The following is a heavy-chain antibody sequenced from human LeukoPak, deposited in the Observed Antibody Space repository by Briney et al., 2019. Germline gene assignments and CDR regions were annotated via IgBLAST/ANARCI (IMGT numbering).Heavy chain of an antibody. CDR2: IYYSGST. J-gene: IGHJ4*02. CDR1: GGSISSGSYY. D-gene: IGHD3-10*01. Sequence: SETLSLTCSVSGGSISSGSYYWSWIRQPAGKGLEWIGYIYYSGSTNYNPSLKSRVTISVDTSKNQFSLKLSSVTAADTAVYYCARGTIWFGELFHFDYWGQGTLVTVSS. V-gene: IGHV4-61*10. CDR3: ARGTIWFGELFHFDY.